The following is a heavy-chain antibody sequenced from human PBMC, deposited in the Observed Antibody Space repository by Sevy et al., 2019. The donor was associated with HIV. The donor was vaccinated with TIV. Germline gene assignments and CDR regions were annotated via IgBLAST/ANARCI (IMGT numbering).Heavy chain of an antibody. CDR2: FDPEDGRT. J-gene: IGHJ4*02. CDR3: ATTKDYYDSSSYPFDY. D-gene: IGHD3-22*01. Sequence: ASVKVSCKVSGYTLSQLSMHWVRQAPGKGLEWVGTFDPEDGRTIYAQKFQGRVTMTEDKSTDTSYMELNSLNSEDTAVYYCATTKDYYDSSSYPFDYWGQGTQVTVSS. CDR1: GYTLSQLS. V-gene: IGHV1-24*01.